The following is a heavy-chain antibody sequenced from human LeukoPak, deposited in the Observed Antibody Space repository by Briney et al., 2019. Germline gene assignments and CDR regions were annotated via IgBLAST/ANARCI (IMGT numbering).Heavy chain of an antibody. CDR2: TNHSGST. J-gene: IGHJ4*02. CDR3: ARGRRGIAAADPRARYFDY. Sequence: SETLSLTCAVYGGSFSGYYWSWIRQPPGKGLEWIGETNHSGSTNYNPSLKSRVTISVDTSKNQFSLKLSSVTAADTAVYYCARGRRGIAAADPRARYFDYWGQGTLVTVSS. D-gene: IGHD6-13*01. CDR1: GGSFSGYY. V-gene: IGHV4-34*01.